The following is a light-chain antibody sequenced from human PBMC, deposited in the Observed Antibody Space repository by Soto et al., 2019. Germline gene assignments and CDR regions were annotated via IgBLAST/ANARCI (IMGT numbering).Light chain of an antibody. J-gene: IGKJ4*01. Sequence: DIQMTQSPSTLSASVGDTVTITCRASQTISGWLAWYQQRPGKAPNLLIFDASTLESGVPSRFSGSGSGTTFTLTISSLQSDDFATYYCLQYNSAPLTFGGGTKVDIK. CDR1: QTISGW. CDR2: DAS. V-gene: IGKV1-5*01. CDR3: LQYNSAPLT.